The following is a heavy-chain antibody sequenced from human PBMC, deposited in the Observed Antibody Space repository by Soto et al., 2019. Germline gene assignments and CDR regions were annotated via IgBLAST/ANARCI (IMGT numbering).Heavy chain of an antibody. CDR3: ARDISNYYDSSGYYYVGDYFDY. V-gene: IGHV3-33*01. CDR1: GFTFSSYG. D-gene: IGHD3-22*01. Sequence: GGSLRLSCAASGFTFSSYGMHWVRQAPGKGLEWVAVIWYDGSNKYYADSVKGRFTISRDNSKNTLYLQMNSLRAEDTAVYYCARDISNYYDSSGYYYVGDYFDYWRHGTLVTAPQ. J-gene: IGHJ4*01. CDR2: IWYDGSNK.